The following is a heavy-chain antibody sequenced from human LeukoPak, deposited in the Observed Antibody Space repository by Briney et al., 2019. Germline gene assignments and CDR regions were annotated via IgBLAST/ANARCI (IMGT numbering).Heavy chain of an antibody. CDR3: ASSGLEWESPTYYFDY. V-gene: IGHV4-59*01. D-gene: IGHD1-26*01. Sequence: ASETLSLTCTVSGGSISSYYWSWIRQPPGKGLEWIGYIYYSGSTNYNPSLKSRVTISVDTSKNQFSLKLSSVTAADTAVYYCASSGLEWESPTYYFDYWGQGTLFTVSS. CDR1: GGSISSYY. J-gene: IGHJ4*02. CDR2: IYYSGST.